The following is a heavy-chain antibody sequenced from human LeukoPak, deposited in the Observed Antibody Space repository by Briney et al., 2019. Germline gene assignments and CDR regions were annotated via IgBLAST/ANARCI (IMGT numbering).Heavy chain of an antibody. CDR3: ARVTGYIVEDYFDY. V-gene: IGHV4-59*01. D-gene: IGHD3-22*01. CDR2: IYYSGST. CDR1: GGSLSSYY. Sequence: PSETLSLTCSVSGGSLSSYYWSWIRQPPGKGLEWIGYIYYSGSTNYNPSLTSRGTISVDTSKIQFSLRLSSVTAADTAVYYCARVTGYIVEDYFDYWGQGTLVTVSS. J-gene: IGHJ4*02.